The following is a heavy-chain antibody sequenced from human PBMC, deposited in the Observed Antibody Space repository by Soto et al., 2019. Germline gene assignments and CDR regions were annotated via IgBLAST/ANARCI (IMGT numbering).Heavy chain of an antibody. CDR2: ISYDGSNK. J-gene: IGHJ6*02. V-gene: IGHV3-30-3*01. CDR3: ARDWQLRFLELGPSYGMDV. Sequence: GGSLRLSCAASGFTFSSYAMHWVRQAPGKGLEWVAVISYDGSNKYYADSVKGRFTISRDNSKNTLYLQMNSLRAEDTAVYYCARDWQLRFLELGPSYGMDVWGQGTTVTVSS. D-gene: IGHD3-3*01. CDR1: GFTFSSYA.